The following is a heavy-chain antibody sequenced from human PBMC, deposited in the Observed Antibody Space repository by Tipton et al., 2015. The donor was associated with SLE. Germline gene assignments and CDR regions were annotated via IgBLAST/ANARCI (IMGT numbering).Heavy chain of an antibody. D-gene: IGHD3-22*01. CDR3: AREVGHYYDSSGYDY. CDR2: IYYSGST. J-gene: IGHJ4*02. CDR1: GGSISSYY. Sequence: TLSLTCTVSGGSISSYYWSWIRQPPGKGLEWIGYIYYSGSTSYNPSLKSRVTISVDTSKNQFSLKLSSVTAADTAVYYCAREVGHYYDSSGYDYWGQGTLVTVSS. V-gene: IGHV4-59*01.